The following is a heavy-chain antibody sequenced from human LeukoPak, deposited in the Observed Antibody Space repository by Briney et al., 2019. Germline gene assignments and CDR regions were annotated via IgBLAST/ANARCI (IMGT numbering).Heavy chain of an antibody. CDR2: INPNSGGT. Sequence: GASVKVSCKASGYTFTGYYMHWVRQAPGQGLEWMGWINPNSGGTNYAQKFQGRVTMTRDTSISTAYMELSRLRSDDTAVYYCASTPDRRGHSGYDLGPLDYWGQGTLVTVSS. D-gene: IGHD5-12*01. CDR3: ASTPDRRGHSGYDLGPLDY. V-gene: IGHV1-2*02. J-gene: IGHJ4*02. CDR1: GYTFTGYY.